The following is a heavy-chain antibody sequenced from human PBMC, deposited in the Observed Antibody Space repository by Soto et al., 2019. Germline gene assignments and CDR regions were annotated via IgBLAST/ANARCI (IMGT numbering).Heavy chain of an antibody. J-gene: IGHJ6*02. CDR2: IWFDGSIK. Sequence: QVQLVESGGGVVQPGRSLRLSCAASGFTFSTYVMHWVRQAPGKGLDWVALIWFDGSIKDYADSVKGRFTISRDNSKNTLYLQMNSLRAEDTAVYYCAREGALGMASGPEGGMDVWGQGTTVTVSS. CDR3: AREGALGMASGPEGGMDV. D-gene: IGHD5-12*01. V-gene: IGHV3-33*01. CDR1: GFTFSTYV.